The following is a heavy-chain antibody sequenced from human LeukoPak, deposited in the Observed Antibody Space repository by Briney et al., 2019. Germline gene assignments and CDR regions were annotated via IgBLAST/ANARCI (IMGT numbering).Heavy chain of an antibody. Sequence: GGSLRLSCAASRFTFSSYSMNWVRQAPGKGLEWVSSISRSSTYIYYADSVKGRFTISRDNAKNSLYLQMNSLRAEDTAVYYCAKVVAGNIDYYFDYWGQGILVAVSS. V-gene: IGHV3-21*01. CDR2: ISRSSTYI. D-gene: IGHD2/OR15-2a*01. CDR3: AKVVAGNIDYYFDY. J-gene: IGHJ4*02. CDR1: RFTFSSYS.